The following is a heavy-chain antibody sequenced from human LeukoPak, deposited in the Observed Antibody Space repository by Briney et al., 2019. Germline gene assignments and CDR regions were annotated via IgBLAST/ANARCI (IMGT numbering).Heavy chain of an antibody. D-gene: IGHD5-18*01. CDR2: ISMDGTNT. V-gene: IGHV3-43*01. CDR1: GFYFEDYT. Sequence: GGSLRLSCAASGFYFEDYTMYWVRQVPAKGLEWVSIISMDGTNTYYAESMKGRFTISRDNSKNSLSLQMNSLRTEDTALYYCAKGRGTGYRYGPIENWGQGTLVTVSS. J-gene: IGHJ4*02. CDR3: AKGRGTGYRYGPIEN.